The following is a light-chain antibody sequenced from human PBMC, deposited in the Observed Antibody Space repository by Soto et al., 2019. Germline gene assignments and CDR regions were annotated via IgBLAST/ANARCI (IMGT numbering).Light chain of an antibody. J-gene: IGKJ4*01. Sequence: DIQMTQSPSSMSAAVGDTVTITCRASQDINIYIAWFQQKPGKAPRSLMYAASTLQSGVPSKFSGSASGTFFTLTIDNLQPEDFAIYYCQQYSTYPLTFGGGTKVEIK. CDR2: AAS. CDR3: QQYSTYPLT. CDR1: QDINIY. V-gene: IGKV1-16*02.